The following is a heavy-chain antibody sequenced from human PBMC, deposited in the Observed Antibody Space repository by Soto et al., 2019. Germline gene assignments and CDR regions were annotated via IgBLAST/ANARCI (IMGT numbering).Heavy chain of an antibody. Sequence: QLPLQESGPGLVKPSETLSLTCTVSGGSISSSSYYWGWIRQPPGKGLEWIGSIYYSGSTYYNPSLKSRVTISVDTSKNQFSLKLSSVTAADTAVYYCARHETWGYGSGGGFDYWGQGTLVTVSS. J-gene: IGHJ4*02. CDR3: ARHETWGYGSGGGFDY. V-gene: IGHV4-39*01. D-gene: IGHD3-10*01. CDR1: GGSISSSSYY. CDR2: IYYSGST.